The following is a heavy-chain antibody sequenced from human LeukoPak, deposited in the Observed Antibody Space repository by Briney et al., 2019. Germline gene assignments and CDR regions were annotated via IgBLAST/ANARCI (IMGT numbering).Heavy chain of an antibody. J-gene: IGHJ4*02. CDR1: GCSISSSSYY. D-gene: IGHD3-10*01. V-gene: IGHV4-39*07. CDR2: IYYRGST. CDR3: ARECMVRGLSY. Sequence: PSETLSLTCTVSGCSISSSSYYGCWMRQPPGKGLEWIGSIYYRGSTYYNPSLKSRVTISLDTSKNQFSLKLSSVTAADTAVYYCARECMVRGLSYWGQGTLVTVSS.